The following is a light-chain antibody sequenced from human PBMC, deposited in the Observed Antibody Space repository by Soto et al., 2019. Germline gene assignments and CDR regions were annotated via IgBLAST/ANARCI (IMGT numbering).Light chain of an antibody. CDR3: SSYAGSNNFNV. CDR1: SSDVGGYNY. Sequence: QSVLTQPPSASGSPGQSVTISCTGTSSDVGGYNYVSWYQHQPGKAPKLMIYEVSERPSGVPNRFSGSKSGNTASLTVSGLQAEDEADYYCSSYAGSNNFNVFGTGTRSPS. V-gene: IGLV2-8*01. J-gene: IGLJ1*01. CDR2: EVS.